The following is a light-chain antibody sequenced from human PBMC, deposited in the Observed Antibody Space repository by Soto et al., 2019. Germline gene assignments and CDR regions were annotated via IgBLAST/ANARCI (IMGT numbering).Light chain of an antibody. CDR2: DAS. Sequence: EIVLTQSPATLSLSPGESATVSFRATRSVSSYLAWYQQKPGQAPRLLIYDASSRPTDIPARFSGSGSGTDFTLTISSLEPEDFALYYCQQRSNWPITFGQGTRLEIK. J-gene: IGKJ5*01. V-gene: IGKV3-11*01. CDR3: QQRSNWPIT. CDR1: RSVSSY.